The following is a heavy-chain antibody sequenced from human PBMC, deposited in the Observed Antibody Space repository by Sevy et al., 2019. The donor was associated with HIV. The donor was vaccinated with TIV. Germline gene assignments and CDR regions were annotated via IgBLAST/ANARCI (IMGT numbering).Heavy chain of an antibody. D-gene: IGHD6-19*01. Sequence: ASVKVSCKASGYTFTTYGITWVRQAPGQGLEWMGWISTYNSIKNYAQTLQGRVTMTTDPSTSTAYMELRSLRSDDTAVYYCARSTQVAGRNNWFDPWGQGTLVTVSS. CDR2: ISTYNSIK. CDR3: ARSTQVAGRNNWFDP. CDR1: GYTFTTYG. V-gene: IGHV1-18*01. J-gene: IGHJ5*02.